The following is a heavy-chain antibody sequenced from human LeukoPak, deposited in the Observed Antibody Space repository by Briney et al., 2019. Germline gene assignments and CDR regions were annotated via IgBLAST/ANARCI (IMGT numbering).Heavy chain of an antibody. Sequence: GGSLRLSCSASGFTFSTYGMYWVRQAPGKGLEYVSAITSNGGSTYYADSVKGRFTISRDNAKKSLYLQMNSLRAEDTALYYCARDTMGSGSYYYYGMDVWGQGTTVTVSS. CDR1: GFTFSTYG. J-gene: IGHJ6*02. CDR2: ITSNGGST. CDR3: ARDTMGSGSYYYYGMDV. V-gene: IGHV3-64*04. D-gene: IGHD3-10*01.